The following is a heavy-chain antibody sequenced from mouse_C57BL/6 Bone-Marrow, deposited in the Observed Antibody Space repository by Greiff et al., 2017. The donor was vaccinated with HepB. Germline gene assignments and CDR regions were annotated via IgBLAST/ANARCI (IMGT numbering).Heavy chain of an antibody. CDR3: TRDWFAY. J-gene: IGHJ3*01. CDR1: GFTFSNYW. D-gene: IGHD3-1*01. V-gene: IGHV6-3*01. Sequence: EVQLEESGGGLVQPGGSMKLSCVASGFTFSNYWMNWVRQSPEKGLEWVAQIRLKSDNYATHYAESVKGRFTISRDDSKSSVYLQMNNLRAEDTGIYYATRDWFAYWGQGTLVTVSA. CDR2: IRLKSDNYAT.